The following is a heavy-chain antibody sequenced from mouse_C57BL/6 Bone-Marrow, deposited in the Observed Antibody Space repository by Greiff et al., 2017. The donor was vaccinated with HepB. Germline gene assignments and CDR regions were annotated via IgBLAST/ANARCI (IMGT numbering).Heavy chain of an antibody. Sequence: VQLQQSGAELARPGASVKLSCKASGYTFTSYGISWVKQRTGQGLEWIGEIYPRSGNTYYNEKFKGKATLTADKSSSTAYMELRSLTSEDSAVYFCESSRYYYGSSYDYFDYWGQGTTLTVSS. CDR3: ESSRYYYGSSYDYFDY. J-gene: IGHJ2*01. CDR2: IYPRSGNT. V-gene: IGHV1-81*01. CDR1: GYTFTSYG. D-gene: IGHD1-1*01.